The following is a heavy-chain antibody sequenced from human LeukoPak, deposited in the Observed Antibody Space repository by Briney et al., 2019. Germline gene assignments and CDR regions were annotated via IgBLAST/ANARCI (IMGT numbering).Heavy chain of an antibody. CDR3: ARENTAMVNFFGENAFDI. CDR1: GYTFTGYY. J-gene: IGHJ3*02. D-gene: IGHD5-18*01. Sequence: ASVKVSCKASGYTFTGYYMHWVRQAPGQGLEWMGWINPNSGGTNYAQKFQGRVTMTRDTSISTAYMELSRLRSDDTAVYYCARENTAMVNFFGENAFDIWGQGTMVTVSS. V-gene: IGHV1-2*02. CDR2: INPNSGGT.